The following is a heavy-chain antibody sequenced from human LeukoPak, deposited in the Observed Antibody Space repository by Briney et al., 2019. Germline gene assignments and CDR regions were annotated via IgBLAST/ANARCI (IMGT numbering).Heavy chain of an antibody. CDR2: IYYSGST. CDR3: ARVVSGSPAPFDY. D-gene: IGHD1-26*01. CDR1: GGSISSYY. J-gene: IGHJ4*02. V-gene: IGHV4-39*07. Sequence: SETLSLTCTVSGGSISSYYWSWIRQPPGKGLEWIGSIYYSGSTYYNPSLKSRVTISVDTSKNQFSLKLSSVTAADTAVYYCARVVSGSPAPFDYWGQGTLVTVSS.